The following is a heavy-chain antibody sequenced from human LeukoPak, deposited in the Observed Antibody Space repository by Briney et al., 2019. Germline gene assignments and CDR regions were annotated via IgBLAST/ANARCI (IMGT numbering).Heavy chain of an antibody. Sequence: ASVKVSCKGSGYTFTSYYMHWVRHAPGQGLEWMGIINPSGGTTIYAQKFQGRVTMTGDTSTSTAYMELSSLRSEDTAVYYCARRIGPGWFDPWGQGTLVTVSS. CDR2: INPSGGTT. CDR3: ARRIGPGWFDP. V-gene: IGHV1-46*01. J-gene: IGHJ5*02. CDR1: GYTFTSYY.